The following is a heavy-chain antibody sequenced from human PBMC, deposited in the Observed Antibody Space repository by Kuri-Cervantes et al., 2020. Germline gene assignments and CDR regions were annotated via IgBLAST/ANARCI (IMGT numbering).Heavy chain of an antibody. J-gene: IGHJ6*02. CDR1: GFTFSNAW. CDR3: AKPKYSSSSGLGYYYYGMDV. D-gene: IGHD6-6*01. Sequence: GESLKISCAASGFTFSNAWMSWVRQAPGKGLEWVGRIKSKTDGGTTDYAAPVKGRFTIPRDNSKNTLYLQMNSLRAEDTAVYYCAKPKYSSSSGLGYYYYGMDVWGQGTTVTVSS. V-gene: IGHV3-15*01. CDR2: IKSKTDGGTT.